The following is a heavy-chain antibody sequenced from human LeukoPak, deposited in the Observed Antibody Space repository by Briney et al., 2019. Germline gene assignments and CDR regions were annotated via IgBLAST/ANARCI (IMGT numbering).Heavy chain of an antibody. CDR3: ARDLGNYYDSSGYGWFDP. CDR2: ISAYNGNT. CDR1: GYTFTSYG. V-gene: IGHV1-18*01. J-gene: IGHJ5*02. Sequence: GASVKVSCKASGYTFTSYGISWVRQAPGQGLEWMGWISAYNGNTNYAQKLQGRVTMTTDTSTSTAYMELRSLRPDDTAVYYCARDLGNYYDSSGYGWFDPWGQGTLVTVSS. D-gene: IGHD3-22*01.